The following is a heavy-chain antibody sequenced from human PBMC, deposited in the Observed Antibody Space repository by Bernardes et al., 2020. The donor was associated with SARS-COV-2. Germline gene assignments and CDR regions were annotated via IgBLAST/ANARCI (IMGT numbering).Heavy chain of an antibody. CDR1: GFSFNTYA. Sequence: GGSLRLSCAASGFSFNTYAMHWVRQAPVKGLAWVAEISYNGDHQFYVDSVEGRFTISRDNSKNTLDLQMNTLRAEDTAVYYCAGGDYYDKSGYYRYWGQGTLVTVSS. D-gene: IGHD3-22*01. CDR3: AGGDYYDKSGYYRY. V-gene: IGHV3-30-3*01. J-gene: IGHJ4*02. CDR2: ISYNGDHQ.